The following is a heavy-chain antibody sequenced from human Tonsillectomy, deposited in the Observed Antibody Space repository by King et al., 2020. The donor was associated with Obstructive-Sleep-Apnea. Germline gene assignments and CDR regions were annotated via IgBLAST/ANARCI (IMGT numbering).Heavy chain of an antibody. CDR1: GFTFDDYA. J-gene: IGHJ4*02. CDR2: ISWNSGSI. D-gene: IGHD6-13*01. Sequence: VQLVESGGGLVQPGRSLRLSCVASGFTFDDYAMHWVRQAPGKGLEWVSGISWNSGSIGYVDSVKGRFTISRDNVKKSLYLQMNSLRVEDTALYYCAKDKDSSSWYADYWGQGTLVTVSS. V-gene: IGHV3-9*01. CDR3: AKDKDSSSWYADY.